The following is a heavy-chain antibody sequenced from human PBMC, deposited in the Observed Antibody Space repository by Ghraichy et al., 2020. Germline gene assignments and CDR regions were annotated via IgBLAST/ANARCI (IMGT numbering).Heavy chain of an antibody. CDR1: GFTFSSYA. CDR3: AKGYGSEVRVYDS. V-gene: IGHV3-23*01. D-gene: IGHD4-17*01. J-gene: IGHJ4*02. CDR2: ISGSGGSI. Sequence: GGSLRLSCAASGFTFSSYAMSWVRQAPGKGLEWVSAISGSGGSIYYADSVKGRFTIPRDNSKNTLYLQMNSLRAEDTAVYYCAKGYGSEVRVYDSWGQGTLVTVSS.